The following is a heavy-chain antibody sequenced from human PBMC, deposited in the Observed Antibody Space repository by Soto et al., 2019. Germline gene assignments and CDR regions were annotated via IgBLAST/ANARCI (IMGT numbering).Heavy chain of an antibody. V-gene: IGHV1-18*04. D-gene: IGHD2-21*01. CDR3: ARDVFCGGAPACPDMDV. J-gene: IGHJ6*02. Sequence: QVVLEQSGGEVKKPGASVKVSWKASGYTCSGYSITWVRQAPGQGLEWMGRISGYNGNTNYARTLRGRLTLTTDTSTSTAYMELRSLTSDDTAVYYCARDVFCGGAPACPDMDVWGQGTTVTFCS. CDR1: GYTCSGYS. CDR2: ISGYNGNT.